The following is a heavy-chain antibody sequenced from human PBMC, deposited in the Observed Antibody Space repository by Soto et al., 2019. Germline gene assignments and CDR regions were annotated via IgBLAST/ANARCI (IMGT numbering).Heavy chain of an antibody. D-gene: IGHD6-13*01. CDR2: IWYDGSNK. CDR3: ASQEGEQQLVDY. Sequence: QVQLVESGGGVVQPGRSLRLSCAASGFTFSSYGMHWVRQAPGKGLEWVAVIWYDGSNKYYADSVKGRFTISRDNSKNTLYLQMNSLRAEDTAVYYCASQEGEQQLVDYWGQGTLVTVSS. V-gene: IGHV3-33*01. J-gene: IGHJ4*02. CDR1: GFTFSSYG.